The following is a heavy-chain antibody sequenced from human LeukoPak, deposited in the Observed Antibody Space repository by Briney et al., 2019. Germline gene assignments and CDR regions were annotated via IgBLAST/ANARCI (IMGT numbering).Heavy chain of an antibody. V-gene: IGHV4-34*01. J-gene: IGHJ4*02. CDR1: GGSFSGYY. CDR2: INHSGST. Sequence: SETLSLTCAVYGGSFSGYYWSWIRQPPGKGLEWIGEINHSGSTNYNPSLKSRVTISVDTSKNQFSLKLSSVTAADTAVYYCASRRLWFGELLSHFDYWDQGTLVTVSS. D-gene: IGHD3-10*01. CDR3: ASRRLWFGELLSHFDY.